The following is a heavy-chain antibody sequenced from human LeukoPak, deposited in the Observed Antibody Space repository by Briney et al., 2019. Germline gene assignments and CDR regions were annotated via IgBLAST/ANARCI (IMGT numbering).Heavy chain of an antibody. CDR3: ARKALDSGWDNWFGP. CDR1: GYTFTDYY. CDR2: VNPNSGGT. J-gene: IGHJ5*02. V-gene: IGHV1-2*02. Sequence: ASVTVSCKASGYTFTDYYMHWVRQVPGQGLEWMGWVNPNSGGTNYAQKFQGRVTMTRDTSISTAYMELSRLTSDDTAVYYCARKALDSGWDNWFGPWGQGTLVTVSS. D-gene: IGHD6-19*01.